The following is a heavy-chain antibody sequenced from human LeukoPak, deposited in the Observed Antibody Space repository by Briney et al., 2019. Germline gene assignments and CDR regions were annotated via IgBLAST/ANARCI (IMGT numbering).Heavy chain of an antibody. D-gene: IGHD3-10*01. CDR2: INHSGST. J-gene: IGHJ4*02. Sequence: SETLSLTCAVYGGSLWGYYWSWLRDPPGKGREWIGEINHSGSTNYNPSLKSRVTISVDTSKNQFSLKLSSVTAADTAVYYCASHRRSHGSEYWGQGTLVTVSS. CDR1: GGSLWGYY. CDR3: ASHRRSHGSEY. V-gene: IGHV4-34*01.